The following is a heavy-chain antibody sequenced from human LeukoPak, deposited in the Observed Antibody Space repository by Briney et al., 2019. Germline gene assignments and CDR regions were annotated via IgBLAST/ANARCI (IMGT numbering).Heavy chain of an antibody. CDR3: AKVKWELLTAPFDY. CDR1: GFTFSGYG. V-gene: IGHV3-30*02. CDR2: IRYDGSNK. D-gene: IGHD1-26*01. J-gene: IGHJ4*02. Sequence: GGSLRLSCAASGFTFSGYGMHWVRQAPGKGLEWVAFIRYDGSNKYYADSVKGRFTISRDNSKNTLYLQMNSLRAEDTAVYYCAKVKWELLTAPFDYWGQGTLVTVSS.